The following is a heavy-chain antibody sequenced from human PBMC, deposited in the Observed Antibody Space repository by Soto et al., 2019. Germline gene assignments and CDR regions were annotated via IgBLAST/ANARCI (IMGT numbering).Heavy chain of an antibody. V-gene: IGHV3-30*18. CDR1: GFTFSSYG. J-gene: IGHJ4*02. CDR2: ISYDGSNK. CDR3: AKEGDIVVVPAPLDY. Sequence: ESGGGVVQPGRSLRLSCAASGFTFSSYGMHWVRQAPGKGLEWVAVISYDGSNKYYADSVKGRFTISRDNSKNTLYLQMNSLRAEDTAVDYCAKEGDIVVVPAPLDYWGQGTLVTVSS. D-gene: IGHD2-2*01.